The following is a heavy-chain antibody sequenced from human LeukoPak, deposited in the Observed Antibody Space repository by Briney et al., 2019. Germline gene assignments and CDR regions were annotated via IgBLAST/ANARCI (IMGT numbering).Heavy chain of an antibody. V-gene: IGHV3-15*01. CDR2: IKSKNDDGAT. D-gene: IGHD2-8*01. CDR3: TTSDPVMVNYFDY. CDR1: GFTFNNAW. Sequence: GGSLRHSCAASGFTFNNAWMNWVRQAPGKGLEWVGRIKSKNDDGATDYAAPVKGRFTISRDDSKNTLYLQMNSLKTEDTAVYYCTTSDPVMVNYFDYWGQGTLVTVSS. J-gene: IGHJ4*02.